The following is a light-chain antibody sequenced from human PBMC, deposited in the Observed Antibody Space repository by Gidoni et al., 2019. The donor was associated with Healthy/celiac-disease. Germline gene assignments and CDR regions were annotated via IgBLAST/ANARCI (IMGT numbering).Light chain of an antibody. V-gene: IGKV3-20*01. CDR2: GAS. Sequence: IVLTPSPGTLSLSPGERATLSCRASQSVSSSYLAWYQQKPGQAPRLLIYGASSRATGIPDRFSGSGSGTDFTLTISRLEPEDFAVYDCQQYGSSPPITFGQGTRLKIK. CDR1: QSVSSSY. J-gene: IGKJ5*01. CDR3: QQYGSSPPIT.